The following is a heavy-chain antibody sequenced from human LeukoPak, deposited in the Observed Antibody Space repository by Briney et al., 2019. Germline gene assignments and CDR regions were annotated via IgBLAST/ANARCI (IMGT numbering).Heavy chain of an antibody. V-gene: IGHV1-8*01. CDR3: ARGRGTRYIAAAGHDAFDI. CDR2: MNPNSGNT. CDR1: GYTFTSYD. D-gene: IGHD6-13*01. Sequence: ASVKVSCTASGYTFTSYDINWVRQATGQGLEWMGWMNPNSGNTGYAQKFQGRVTMTRNTSISTAYMELSSLRSEDTAVYYCARGRGTRYIAAAGHDAFDIWGQGTMVTVSS. J-gene: IGHJ3*02.